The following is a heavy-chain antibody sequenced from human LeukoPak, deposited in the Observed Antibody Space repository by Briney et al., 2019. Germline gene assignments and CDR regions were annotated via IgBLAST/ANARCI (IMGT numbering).Heavy chain of an antibody. CDR2: ISYDGSNK. D-gene: IGHD3-16*01. V-gene: IGHV3-30*04. CDR3: ARDWESYFDY. J-gene: IGHJ4*02. Sequence: GRSLRLSCAASGFTFSSYAMHWVRQAPGKGLEWVAVISYDGSNKYYADSVKGRFTISRDNSKNTLYLQMSSLRAEDTAVYYCARDWESYFDYWGQGTLVTVSS. CDR1: GFTFSSYA.